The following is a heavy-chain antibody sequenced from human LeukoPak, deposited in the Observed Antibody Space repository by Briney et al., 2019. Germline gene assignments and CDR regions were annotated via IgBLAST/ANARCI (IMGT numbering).Heavy chain of an antibody. CDR2: IIPSFGTA. V-gene: IGHV1-69*13. CDR1: GGTFSSYA. Sequence: SVKVSCKASGGTFSSYAISWVRQAPGQGLEWMGGIIPSFGTANYAQKFQGRVTITADESTSTAYMELSSLRSEDTAVYYCARAGAAAGTWRLEFDYYYGMDVWGQGTTVTVSS. D-gene: IGHD6-13*01. J-gene: IGHJ6*02. CDR3: ARAGAAAGTWRLEFDYYYGMDV.